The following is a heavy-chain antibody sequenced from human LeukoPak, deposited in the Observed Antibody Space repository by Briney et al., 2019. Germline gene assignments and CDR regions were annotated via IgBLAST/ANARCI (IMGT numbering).Heavy chain of an antibody. V-gene: IGHV4-34*01. D-gene: IGHD3-10*01. Sequence: SETLSLTCAVYGGSFSGYYWSWIRQPPGKGLEWIGEINHSGSTNYNPSLKSRVTISVDTSENQFSLKLSSVTAADTAVYYCARHKSDYYGSGSYYPYYFDYWGQGTLVTVSS. CDR3: ARHKSDYYGSGSYYPYYFDY. CDR2: INHSGST. CDR1: GGSFSGYY. J-gene: IGHJ4*02.